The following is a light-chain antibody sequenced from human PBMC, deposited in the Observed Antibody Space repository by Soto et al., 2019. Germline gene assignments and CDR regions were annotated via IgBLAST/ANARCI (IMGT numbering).Light chain of an antibody. J-gene: IGKJ5*01. CDR3: QQYGSSSIT. V-gene: IGKV3-20*01. Sequence: SPGERATLTCRASQSVSRSYLAWYQQKPGQAPRLLIYDASSRATGIPDRFSGSGSGTDFTLTISRLEPEDFAMYYCQQYGSSSITFGQGTRLEIK. CDR2: DAS. CDR1: QSVSRSY.